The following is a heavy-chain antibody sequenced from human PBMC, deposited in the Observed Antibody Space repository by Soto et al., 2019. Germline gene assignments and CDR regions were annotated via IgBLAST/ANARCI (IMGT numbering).Heavy chain of an antibody. Sequence: QVQLVESGGGVVQPGRSLRLSCAASGFTFSSYGMHWVRQAPGKGLEWVAVISYDGSNKYYADSVKGRFTISSDNSKNTLYLQMNSLRAEDTAVYYCAKGTLGGWLQSFYYWGQGTLVTVSS. CDR1: GFTFSSYG. D-gene: IGHD5-12*01. CDR2: ISYDGSNK. J-gene: IGHJ4*02. CDR3: AKGTLGGWLQSFYY. V-gene: IGHV3-30*18.